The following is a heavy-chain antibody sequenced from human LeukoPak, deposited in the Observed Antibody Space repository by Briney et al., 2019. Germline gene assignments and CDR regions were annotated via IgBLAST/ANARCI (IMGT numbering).Heavy chain of an antibody. CDR2: IYYSGST. D-gene: IGHD3-3*01. CDR3: ARGDDFLSGYYPQYYYYYYYMDV. CDR1: GGSISSSSYY. Sequence: PSETLSLTCTVSGGSISSSSYYWGWIRQPPGKGLEWIGSIYYSGSTYYNPSLKSRATISVDTSMNQFPLKLSSVTAADTAVYYCARGDDFLSGYYPQYYYYYYYMDVWGKGTTVTVSS. J-gene: IGHJ6*03. V-gene: IGHV4-39*06.